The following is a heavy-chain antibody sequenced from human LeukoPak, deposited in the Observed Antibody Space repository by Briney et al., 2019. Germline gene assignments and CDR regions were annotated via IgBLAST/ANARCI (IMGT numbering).Heavy chain of an antibody. V-gene: IGHV5-51*01. D-gene: IGHD3-22*01. Sequence: PGESLKISCKGSGYSLTSYWIAWVRQMPGKGLECMGIIYPGDSDTRYSPSFEGQVTISADKSISTAYLQWSSLKASDTAMYYCARGVYDSTGYYSYYFDSWGQGTLVTVSS. CDR1: GYSLTSYW. CDR2: IYPGDSDT. J-gene: IGHJ4*02. CDR3: ARGVYDSTGYYSYYFDS.